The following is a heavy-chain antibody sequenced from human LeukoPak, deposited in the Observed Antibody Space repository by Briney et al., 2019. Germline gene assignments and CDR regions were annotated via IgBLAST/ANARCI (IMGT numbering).Heavy chain of an antibody. CDR2: ISAYKGNT. V-gene: IGHV1-18*01. CDR3: ARDHGGKVDRYFDL. J-gene: IGHJ2*01. Sequence: GASVKVSCKASGYPFASYGISWVRQAPGQGLEWMGWISAYKGNTNYAQKFQGRVTMTTDTSTSTAYMELRSPRSDDTAVYYCARDHGGKVDRYFDLWGRGTLVTVSS. D-gene: IGHD4-23*01. CDR1: GYPFASYG.